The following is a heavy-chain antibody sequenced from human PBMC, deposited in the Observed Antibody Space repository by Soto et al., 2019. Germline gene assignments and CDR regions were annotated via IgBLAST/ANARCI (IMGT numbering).Heavy chain of an antibody. D-gene: IGHD2-2*01. CDR2: IYSGATK. CDR3: GRQPGHCDRTTCFGYYPVDV. V-gene: IGHV4-39*01. CDR1: GGSISSSTNS. Sequence: QLQLQESGPRLVKPSETLSLTCSVSGGSISSSTNSWGWIRQPPGKGLEWIGTIYSGATKHYNPSIEGRVAISADTPDNQLSLRLSSVTAADTAVYYCGRQPGHCDRTTCFGYYPVDVWGQGTTVTVS. J-gene: IGHJ6*02.